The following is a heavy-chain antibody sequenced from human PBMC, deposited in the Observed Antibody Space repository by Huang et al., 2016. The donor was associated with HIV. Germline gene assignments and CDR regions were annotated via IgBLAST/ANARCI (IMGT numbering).Heavy chain of an antibody. CDR1: GGTFSPYA. D-gene: IGHD6-6*01. Sequence: QVQLVQSGAEVKKPGSSVKVSCKASGGTFSPYAISWVRQAPGQGLEWMGGITPIYGTANYAQKFQGTVTITADEFTSTAYMELSSLRSEDTALYYCARGRTRSSLYDSYYGLDVWGQGTTVTVSS. J-gene: IGHJ6*02. V-gene: IGHV1-69*01. CDR2: ITPIYGTA. CDR3: ARGRTRSSLYDSYYGLDV.